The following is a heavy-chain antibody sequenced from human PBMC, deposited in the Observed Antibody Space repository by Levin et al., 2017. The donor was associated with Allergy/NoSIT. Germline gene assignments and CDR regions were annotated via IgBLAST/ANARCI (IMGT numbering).Heavy chain of an antibody. D-gene: IGHD3-22*01. CDR2: INAGNSKT. V-gene: IGHV1-3*01. J-gene: IGHJ3*02. CDR3: ARVMYYYDSSGYFRALDI. CDR1: GFTFTNFA. Sequence: AASVKVSCKASGFTFTNFAMHWVRQAPGQGLEWMGWINAGNSKTKYSQDFEGRVTITTDTSATTVFMELSTLRSEDTAVYYCARVMYYYDSSGYFRALDIWGQGTMVTVSS.